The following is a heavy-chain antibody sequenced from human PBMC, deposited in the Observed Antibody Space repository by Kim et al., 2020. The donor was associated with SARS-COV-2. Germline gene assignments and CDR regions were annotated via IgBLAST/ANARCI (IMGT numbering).Heavy chain of an antibody. Sequence: NYAQKFQGRVTMTRDTSISTAYMELSRLRSDDTAVYYCARYLSSGALDYWGQGTLVTVSS. CDR3: ARYLSSGALDY. D-gene: IGHD6-19*01. V-gene: IGHV1-2*02. J-gene: IGHJ4*02.